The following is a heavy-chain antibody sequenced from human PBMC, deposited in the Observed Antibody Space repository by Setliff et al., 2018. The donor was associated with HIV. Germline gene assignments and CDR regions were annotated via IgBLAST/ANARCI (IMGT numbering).Heavy chain of an antibody. D-gene: IGHD6-13*01. CDR2: INAGNGDT. Sequence: ASVKVSCKASGDNFTTYALHWVSQAPGQRLEWMGWINAGNGDTKSSQKVQGRVTITRDTSASTAYMELSSLRSEDTGVYYCAIGSSNWPHRPNNYYFDYWGQGTPVTVSS. CDR1: GDNFTTYA. CDR3: AIGSSNWPHRPNNYYFDY. V-gene: IGHV1-3*01. J-gene: IGHJ4*02.